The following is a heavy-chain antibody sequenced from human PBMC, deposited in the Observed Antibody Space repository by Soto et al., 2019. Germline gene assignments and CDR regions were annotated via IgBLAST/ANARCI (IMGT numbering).Heavy chain of an antibody. D-gene: IGHD3-22*01. CDR3: ARGWGYDSSDYYYAY. V-gene: IGHV1-69*01. CDR1: GGTFSRHA. CDR2: IIPIFGTA. J-gene: IGHJ4*02. Sequence: QVQLVQSGAEVRKPGSAVKVSCKASGGTFSRHAISWVRQAPGPGVEWVGGIIPIFGTANYAQKFQGRFTIIADESTSTAYMELSSLRSEDTAIYFCARGWGYDSSDYYYAYWGQGTLVIVSS.